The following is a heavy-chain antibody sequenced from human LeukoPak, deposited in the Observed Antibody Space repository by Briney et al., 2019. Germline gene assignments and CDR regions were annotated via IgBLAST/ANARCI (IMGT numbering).Heavy chain of an antibody. CDR1: GFPFSDYW. Sequence: RAGGSLRLSCAASGFPFSDYWMDWVRQAPGKGMEWVANINQGGRIQYYADSVRGRFIISRNNAKNSLYLQMYSLRAEDTAIYFCSRSLDYLGQGALVTVSS. J-gene: IGHJ4*02. CDR3: SRSLDY. CDR2: INQGGRIQ. V-gene: IGHV3-7*01.